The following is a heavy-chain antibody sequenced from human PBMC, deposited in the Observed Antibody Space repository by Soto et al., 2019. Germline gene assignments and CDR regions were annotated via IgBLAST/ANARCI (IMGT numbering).Heavy chain of an antibody. V-gene: IGHV3-23*01. D-gene: IGHD2-2*03. CDR2: ISDSGST. Sequence: EVQLLESGGGLVQPGGSLRLSCEASGFTFSTSAMSWVRQAPGKGLEWVSTISDSGSTYYADSVKGRFTISRDNSKNTLYLQTSTLRAEDTAVFYCAKVWGEDGYGSRTSCLYYYHHWGQGTLVTVSS. CDR3: AKVWGEDGYGSRTSCLYYYHH. CDR1: GFTFSTSA. J-gene: IGHJ4*02.